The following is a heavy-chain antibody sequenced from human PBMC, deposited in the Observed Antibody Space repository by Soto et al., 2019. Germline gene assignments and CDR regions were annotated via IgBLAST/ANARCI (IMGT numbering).Heavy chain of an antibody. CDR3: AKDNKVSERTAPYYYGMDV. CDR1: GFTFSSYA. Sequence: GGSLRLSCAASGFTFSSYAMSWVRQAPGKGLEWVSAISGSGGSTYYADSVKGRFTISRDNSKNPLYLQMNSLRAEDTAVYYCAKDNKVSERTAPYYYGMDVWGQGTTVTVSS. V-gene: IGHV3-23*01. D-gene: IGHD1-26*01. J-gene: IGHJ6*02. CDR2: ISGSGGST.